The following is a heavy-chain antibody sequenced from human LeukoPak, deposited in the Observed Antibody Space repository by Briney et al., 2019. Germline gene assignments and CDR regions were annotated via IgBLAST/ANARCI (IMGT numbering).Heavy chain of an antibody. CDR2: ISYDGSNK. CDR1: GFTFSSYG. D-gene: IGHD1-26*01. Sequence: GRSLRLSCAASGFTFSSYGMHWVRQAPGKGQEWVAVISYDGSNKYYADSVKGRFTISRDNSKNTLYLQMNSLRAEDTAVYYCAKAPQWELLGHFDYWGQGTLVTVSS. CDR3: AKAPQWELLGHFDY. V-gene: IGHV3-30*18. J-gene: IGHJ4*02.